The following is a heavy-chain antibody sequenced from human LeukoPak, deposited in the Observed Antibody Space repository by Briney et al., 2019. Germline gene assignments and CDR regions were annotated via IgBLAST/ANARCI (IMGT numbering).Heavy chain of an antibody. CDR1: GGSLSGYY. J-gene: IGHJ4*02. CDR3: ARGQRPDY. V-gene: IGHV4-34*01. Sequence: SETLSLTCAVYGGSLSGYYWSWIRQPPGKGLEWIGEINHSGSTNYNPSLKSRVTISVDTSKNQFSLKLSSVTAADTAVYYCARGQRPDYWGQGTLVTVSS. CDR2: INHSGST.